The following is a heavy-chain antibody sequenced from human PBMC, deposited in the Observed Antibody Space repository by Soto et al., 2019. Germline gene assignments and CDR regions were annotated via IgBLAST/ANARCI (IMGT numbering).Heavy chain of an antibody. D-gene: IGHD6-6*01. J-gene: IGHJ4*02. V-gene: IGHV3-21*01. CDR2: ISSSSSYI. CDR1: GFTFSSYS. CDR3: ARVGGQLVGYFDY. Sequence: GGSLRISCAASGFTFSSYSINWVRQAQGKGLEWVSSISSSSSYIYYADSVKGRFTISRDNAKNSLYLQMNSLRAEDTAVYYCARVGGQLVGYFDYWGQGTLVTVSS.